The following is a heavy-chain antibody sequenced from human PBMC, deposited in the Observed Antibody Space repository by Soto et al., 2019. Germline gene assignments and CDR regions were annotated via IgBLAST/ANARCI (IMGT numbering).Heavy chain of an antibody. J-gene: IGHJ6*03. D-gene: IGHD4-17*01. CDR1: GFTFSSYA. CDR2: ISGSGGST. V-gene: IGHV3-23*01. CDR3: ARAMGQLPGRVTTANYYMDV. Sequence: PGGSLRLSCAASGFTFSSYAMSWVRQAPGKGLEWVSAISGSGGSTYYADSVKGRFTISRDNAKNTLYLQMNSLRAEDTAVYYCARAMGQLPGRVTTANYYMDVWGKGTTVTVAS.